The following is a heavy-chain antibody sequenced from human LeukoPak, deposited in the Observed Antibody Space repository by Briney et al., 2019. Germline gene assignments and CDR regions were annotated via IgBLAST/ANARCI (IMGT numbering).Heavy chain of an antibody. CDR2: INQSGST. CDR3: ARVVAAPGWFQH. V-gene: IGHV4-39*07. Sequence: SETLSLTCTVSGGSISSSSYYWGWIRQPPGKGLEWIGEINQSGSTNYNPSLKSRVTISLDTSKKQFSLNLSSVTAADTAVYYCARVVAAPGWFQHWGQGTLVTVSS. J-gene: IGHJ1*01. D-gene: IGHD2-15*01. CDR1: GGSISSSSYY.